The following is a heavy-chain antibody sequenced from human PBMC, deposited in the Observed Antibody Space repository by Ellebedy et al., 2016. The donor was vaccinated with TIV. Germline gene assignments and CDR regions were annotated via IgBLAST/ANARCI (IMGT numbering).Heavy chain of an antibody. V-gene: IGHV3-7*01. CDR2: IKHDGSEK. J-gene: IGHJ4*02. CDR1: GLTFSSYT. Sequence: GGSLRLSXAASGLTFSSYTMTWVRQAPGKGLEWVANIKHDGSEKYYVDSVKGRFTISRDNAKNSLYLQMNSLRAEDTAVYYCARTLGSGSCYWGQGTLVTVSS. CDR3: ARTLGSGSCY. D-gene: IGHD6-19*01.